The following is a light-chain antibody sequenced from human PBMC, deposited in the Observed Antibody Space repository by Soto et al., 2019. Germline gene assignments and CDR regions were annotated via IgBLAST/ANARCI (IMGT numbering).Light chain of an antibody. J-gene: IGLJ1*01. CDR3: CSYAGSSTYV. Sequence: SVLTQPASVSGSPGQSITISCTGTSSDVGSYDFVSWYQQHPGKAPKLMIFDASKRPSGVSNRFSGSKSGNTASLTISGLQAEDEADYYCCSYAGSSTYVFGTGTKVT. CDR2: DAS. V-gene: IGLV2-23*01. CDR1: SSDVGSYDF.